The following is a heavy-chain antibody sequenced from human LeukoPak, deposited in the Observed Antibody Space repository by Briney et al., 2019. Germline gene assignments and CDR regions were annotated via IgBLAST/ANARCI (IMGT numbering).Heavy chain of an antibody. V-gene: IGHV4-59*01. CDR2: IYYSGST. D-gene: IGHD5-18*01. CDR3: ARIRNRYSPSSYFDY. Sequence: PSETLSLTCTVSGGSISSYYWSWIRQPPGKGLKWIGYIYYSGSTNYNPSLKSRVTISVDTSKNQFSLKLSSVTAADTAVYYCARIRNRYSPSSYFDYWGQGTLVTVSS. J-gene: IGHJ4*02. CDR1: GGSISSYY.